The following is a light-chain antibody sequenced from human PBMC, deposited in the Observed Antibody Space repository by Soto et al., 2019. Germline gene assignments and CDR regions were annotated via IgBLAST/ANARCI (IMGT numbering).Light chain of an antibody. V-gene: IGLV2-23*01. CDR1: SSDVGGYDV. CDR2: EDI. J-gene: IGLJ1*01. CDR3: CSYAGRSTYV. Sequence: QSVLTQPASVSGSPGQSITVSCTGTSSDVGGYDVVSWYQQHPGKAPKLIIYEDIERPSGVSSRFSGSKSGNTASLTISGLQPEDEADYYCCSYAGRSTYVFGSGTTVTVL.